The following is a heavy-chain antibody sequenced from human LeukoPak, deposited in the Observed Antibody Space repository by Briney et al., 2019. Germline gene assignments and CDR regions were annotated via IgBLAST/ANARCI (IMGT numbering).Heavy chain of an antibody. CDR2: ISSSSSYI. CDR3: AREESYYYGMDV. V-gene: IGHV3-21*01. J-gene: IGHJ6*02. Sequence: GGSLRLSCAASGFTFSSYSMNWVRQAPGKGLEWVSPISSSSSYIYYADSVKGRFTISRDNAKNSLYLQMNSLRAEDTAVYYCAREESYYYGMDVWGQGTTVTVSS. CDR1: GFTFSSYS.